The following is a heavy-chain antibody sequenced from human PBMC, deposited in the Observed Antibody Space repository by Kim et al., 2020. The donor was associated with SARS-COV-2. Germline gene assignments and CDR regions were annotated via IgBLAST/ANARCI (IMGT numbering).Heavy chain of an antibody. CDR3: ARPRGDRRYFDL. J-gene: IGHJ2*01. D-gene: IGHD2-21*02. V-gene: IGHV4-34*01. Sequence: NHHPSLKSRVTISVDPSKNQFSLKLSSVTAADTAVYYCARPRGDRRYFDLWGRGTLVPVSS.